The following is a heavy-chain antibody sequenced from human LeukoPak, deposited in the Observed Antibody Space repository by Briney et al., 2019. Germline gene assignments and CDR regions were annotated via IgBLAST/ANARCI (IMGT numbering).Heavy chain of an antibody. CDR2: IYYSGST. CDR3: ARGLWLDNWFDP. D-gene: IGHD2-21*01. J-gene: IGHJ5*02. CDR1: GYSISSYY. Sequence: PSETLSLTCAVSGYSISSYYWSWIRQPPGKGLEWIGYIYYSGSTNYNPSLKSRVTISVDTSKNQFSLKLSSVTAADTAVYFCARGLWLDNWFDPWGQGTLVTVSS. V-gene: IGHV4-59*01.